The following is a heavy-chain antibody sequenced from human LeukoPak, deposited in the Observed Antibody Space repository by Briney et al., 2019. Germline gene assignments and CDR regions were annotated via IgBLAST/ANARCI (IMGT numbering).Heavy chain of an antibody. J-gene: IGHJ5*02. CDR1: GGTFSSYA. Sequence: ASVKVSCKAFGGTFSSYAISWVRQAPGQGLEWMGGIIPIFGTANYAQKFQGRVTITADESTSTAYMELSSLRSEDTAVYYCARDGRELEDTAMVPYWFDPWGQGTLVTVSS. CDR3: ARDGRELEDTAMVPYWFDP. V-gene: IGHV1-69*13. CDR2: IIPIFGTA. D-gene: IGHD5-18*01.